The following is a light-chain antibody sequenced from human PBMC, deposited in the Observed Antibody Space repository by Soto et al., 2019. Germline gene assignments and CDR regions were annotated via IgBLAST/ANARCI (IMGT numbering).Light chain of an antibody. CDR3: QHYGRSAL. V-gene: IGKV3-20*01. J-gene: IGKJ3*01. Sequence: EIVLTQSPGTLSLSPGERATLSCRASQSVSSSYLAWYQQKPRQAPRLLIYGASSRATGIPDRFSGSGSGTDFTLTISRLEPEDFAVYYCQHYGRSALFGPATKVDIK. CDR2: GAS. CDR1: QSVSSSY.